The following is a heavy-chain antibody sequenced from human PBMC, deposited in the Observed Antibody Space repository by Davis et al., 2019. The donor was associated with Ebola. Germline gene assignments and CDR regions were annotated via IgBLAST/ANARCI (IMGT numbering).Heavy chain of an antibody. Sequence: ASVKVSCKASGYTFTSYGISWVRQAPGQGLEWMGWMRPNSGASDYGQKFQGRVTMTRDTSTNTAYLELSSLISEDTAVYYCARSIPHFSFWTADLIGGMDVWGQGTTVIVSS. J-gene: IGHJ6*02. CDR2: MRPNSGAS. V-gene: IGHV1-8*02. D-gene: IGHD3/OR15-3a*01. CDR3: ARSIPHFSFWTADLIGGMDV. CDR1: GYTFTSYG.